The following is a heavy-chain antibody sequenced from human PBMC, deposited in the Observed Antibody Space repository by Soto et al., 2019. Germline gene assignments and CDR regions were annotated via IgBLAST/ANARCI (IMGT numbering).Heavy chain of an antibody. V-gene: IGHV1-18*01. CDR2: ISAYNGNT. D-gene: IGHD6-19*01. J-gene: IGHJ3*02. CDR3: ARVGLGVSGWVYSRGWYGI. CDR1: GYTFTSYG. Sequence: GASVKVSCKASGYTFTSYGISWVRQAPGQGLEWMGWISAYNGNTNYAQKLQGRVTMTTDTSTSTAYMELRSLRSDDTAVYYCARVGLGVSGWVYSRGWYGIWGQGAMVTVSS.